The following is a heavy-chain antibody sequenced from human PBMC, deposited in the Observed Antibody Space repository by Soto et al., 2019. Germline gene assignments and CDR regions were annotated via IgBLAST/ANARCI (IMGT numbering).Heavy chain of an antibody. D-gene: IGHD6-19*01. CDR3: ATGWYFDH. CDR2: IKSEPNGGTI. CDR1: GFIFSNAW. Sequence: EVHLVESGGGLVKPGGSLRLSCAGSGFIFSNAWMNWVRQAPGKGLEWVGRIKSEPNGGTIDYAAPVKDRLTISRDDSKNTVYLQMSSLKTEDTAVYYCATGWYFDHWGQGTLVTVSS. V-gene: IGHV3-15*01. J-gene: IGHJ4*02.